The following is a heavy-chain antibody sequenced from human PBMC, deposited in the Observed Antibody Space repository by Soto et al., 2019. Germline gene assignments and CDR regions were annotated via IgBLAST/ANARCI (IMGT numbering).Heavy chain of an antibody. CDR1: GYTFTSYD. D-gene: IGHD2-2*01. CDR3: ATAEVVPAALSPWFDP. V-gene: IGHV1-8*01. Sequence: ASVKVSCKASGYTFTSYDINWVRQATGQGLEWMGWMNPNSGNTGYAQKFQGRVTMTRNTSISTAYMELSSLRSEDTAVYYCATAEVVPAALSPWFDPWGQGTLVTVSS. J-gene: IGHJ5*02. CDR2: MNPNSGNT.